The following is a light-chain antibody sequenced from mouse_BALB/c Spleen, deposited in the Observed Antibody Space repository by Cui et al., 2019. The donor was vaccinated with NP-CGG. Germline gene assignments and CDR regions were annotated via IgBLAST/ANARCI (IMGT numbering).Light chain of an antibody. V-gene: IGLV1*01. J-gene: IGLJ1*01. CDR3: ALWYSNHWV. Sequence: QAVVTQESALTTSPGETVTLTCRSSTGAVTTSNYANWVQEKPDHLFPGLIGGTNNRAPGVPARFSGSLMGDKAALTITGAKTEDEAIYFCALWYSNHWVFGGGTKLTVL. CDR2: GTN. CDR1: TGAVTTSNY.